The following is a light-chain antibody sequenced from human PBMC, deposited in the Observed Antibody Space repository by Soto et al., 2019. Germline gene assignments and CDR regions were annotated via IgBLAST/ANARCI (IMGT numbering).Light chain of an antibody. V-gene: IGKV3D-20*01. CDR1: QSVRSDY. CDR3: QQYGSSPIT. J-gene: IGKJ5*01. Sequence: EIVLTQSPATLSLSPGERATLSCGASQSVRSDYLAWYQQKPGLAPRFLIFDASYRATGIPDRFSGSGSGTDFTLTISRLEPEDFAVYYCQQYGSSPITLGQGTRLEIK. CDR2: DAS.